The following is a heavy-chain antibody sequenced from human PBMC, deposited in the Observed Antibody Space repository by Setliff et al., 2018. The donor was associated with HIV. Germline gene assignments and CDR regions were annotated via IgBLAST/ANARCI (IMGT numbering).Heavy chain of an antibody. CDR1: GFTFSSYV. D-gene: IGHD3-9*01. J-gene: IGHJ6*02. V-gene: IGHV3-21*01. CDR2: ISSSSSYI. CDR3: AREPHELRYFDWLLYPAYYYYGMDV. Sequence: GGSLRLSCSASGFTFSSYVMHWVRQAPGKGLEWVSSISSSSSYIYYADSVKGRFTISRDNAKNSLYLQMNSLRAEDTAVYYCAREPHELRYFDWLLYPAYYYYGMDVWGQGTTVTVSS.